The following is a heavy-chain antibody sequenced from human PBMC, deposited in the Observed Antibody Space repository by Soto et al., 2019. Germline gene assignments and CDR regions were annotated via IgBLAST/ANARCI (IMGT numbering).Heavy chain of an antibody. CDR1: GGSISSYY. J-gene: IGHJ4*02. D-gene: IGHD3-9*01. V-gene: IGHV4-59*01. CDR2: IYYSGST. Sequence: PSETLFLTCTVSGGSISSYYWSWIRQPPGKGLEWIGYIYYSGSTNYNPSLKSRVTISVDTSKNQFSLKLSSVTAADTAVYYCARALIYYDILTGSHQGPLYYFDYWGQGTLVTVSS. CDR3: ARALIYYDILTGSHQGPLYYFDY.